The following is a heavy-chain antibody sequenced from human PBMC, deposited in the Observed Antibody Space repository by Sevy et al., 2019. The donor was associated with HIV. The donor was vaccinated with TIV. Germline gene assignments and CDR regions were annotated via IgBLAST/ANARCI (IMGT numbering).Heavy chain of an antibody. D-gene: IGHD6-19*01. CDR1: GFTFSSYS. CDR3: ARGVAVAGTKVGYFDY. V-gene: IGHV3-21*01. CDR2: ISSSSSYI. Sequence: GGSLRLSCAASGFTFSSYSMNWVRQAPGKGLEWVSSISSSSSYIYYADSVKGRFTISRDNAKNSLYLQMNSLRAEDTAVYYCARGVAVAGTKVGYFDYWGQGTLVTVSS. J-gene: IGHJ4*02.